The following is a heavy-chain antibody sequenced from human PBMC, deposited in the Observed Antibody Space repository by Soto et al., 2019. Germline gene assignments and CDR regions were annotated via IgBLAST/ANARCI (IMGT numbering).Heavy chain of an antibody. CDR1: GGSISSYY. CDR3: ASSPTTPPLPVSGKGWFDP. J-gene: IGHJ5*02. CDR2: MFNSGST. Sequence: PSETLSLTCTVSGGSISSYYWSWIRQPPGKGLEWIGYMFNSGSTNYNPSLKSRVTISVDTSRNEFSLNLNSVTAADTAVYYCASSPTTPPLPVSGKGWFDPWGQGTLVTVS. D-gene: IGHD6-19*01. V-gene: IGHV4-59*01.